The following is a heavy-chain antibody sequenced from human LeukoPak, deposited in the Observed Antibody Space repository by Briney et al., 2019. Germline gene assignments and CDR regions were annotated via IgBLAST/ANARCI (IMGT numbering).Heavy chain of an antibody. CDR1: AGSISSSRYY. CDR3: ARNATRHFDY. J-gene: IGHJ4*02. V-gene: IGHV4-39*01. CDR2: IYYSGSI. Sequence: SETLSLTCTVSAGSISSSRYYWGWIRQPPGKGLEWIGSIYYSGSIYYNPSPKSRVTISVDTSKNQFSLKLSSVTAANTAVYYCARNATRHFDYWGQGTLVTVSS.